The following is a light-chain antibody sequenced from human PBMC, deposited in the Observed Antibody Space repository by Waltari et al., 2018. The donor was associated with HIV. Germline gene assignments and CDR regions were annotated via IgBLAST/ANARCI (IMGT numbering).Light chain of an antibody. J-gene: IGKJ4*01. CDR2: AAS. CDR3: QQLYRYPLS. Sequence: DIQLTQSPSFLSASVGDRVTITCRASQDINTYLAWYQKIPGGTPKLLIYAASTLHSGVPSRFSGSGSGTEFTLTISTLQSEDFSTYYCQQLYRYPLSFDGGTKV. CDR1: QDINTY. V-gene: IGKV1-9*01.